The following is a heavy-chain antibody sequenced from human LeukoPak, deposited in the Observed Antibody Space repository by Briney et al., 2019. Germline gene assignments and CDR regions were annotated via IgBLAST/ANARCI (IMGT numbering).Heavy chain of an antibody. CDR2: IYHSGST. CDR1: GGSISSSNW. J-gene: IGHJ5*02. V-gene: IGHV4-4*02. Sequence: PSGTLSLTCAVSGGSISSSNWWSWVRRPPGKGLEWIGEIYHSGSTNYNPSLKSRVTITVDKSKNQFSLKLSSVTAADTAVYYCARDSPTMVRGVITSNWFDPWGQGTLVTVSS. D-gene: IGHD3-10*01. CDR3: ARDSPTMVRGVITSNWFDP.